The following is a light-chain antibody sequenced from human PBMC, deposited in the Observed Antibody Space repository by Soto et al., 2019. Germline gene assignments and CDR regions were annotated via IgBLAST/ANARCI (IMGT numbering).Light chain of an antibody. CDR2: EVN. J-gene: IGLJ1*01. V-gene: IGLV2-8*01. CDR1: SSDVGGYNY. Sequence: QSALTQPPSASGSPGQSVAISCTGTSSDVGGYNYVSWYQQHPGKAPKVMIYEVNKRPSGVPDRVSGSKTGNTASLTVSGLQAEDEADYYCSAYTGSSNVFGTGTKVTVL. CDR3: SAYTGSSNV.